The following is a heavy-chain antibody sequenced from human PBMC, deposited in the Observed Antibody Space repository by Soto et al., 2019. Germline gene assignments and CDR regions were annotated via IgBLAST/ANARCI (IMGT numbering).Heavy chain of an antibody. Sequence: GGSLRLSCAASGFTCSSYSMNWVRQAPGKGLEWVSSISSSSSYIYYADSVKGRFTISRDNAKNSLYLQMNSLRAEDTAVYYCARDEGEWFGELSYYYYYGMDVWGQGT. CDR3: ARDEGEWFGELSYYYYYGMDV. V-gene: IGHV3-21*01. J-gene: IGHJ6*02. CDR1: GFTCSSYS. D-gene: IGHD3-10*01. CDR2: ISSSSSYI.